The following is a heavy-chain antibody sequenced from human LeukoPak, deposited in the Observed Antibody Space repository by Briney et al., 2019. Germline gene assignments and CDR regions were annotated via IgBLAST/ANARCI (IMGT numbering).Heavy chain of an antibody. J-gene: IGHJ4*02. CDR3: ARSVDYGDYSGY. CDR2: IYSGGST. D-gene: IGHD4-17*01. CDR1: GFTVSSNY. V-gene: IGHV3-66*01. Sequence: GGSLRLSCAASGFTVSSNYMSWVRQAPGKGLEWVSVIYSGGSTYYADSVKGRFTISRDNSKNTLHLQMNSLRAEDTAVYYCARSVDYGDYSGYWGQGTLVTVSS.